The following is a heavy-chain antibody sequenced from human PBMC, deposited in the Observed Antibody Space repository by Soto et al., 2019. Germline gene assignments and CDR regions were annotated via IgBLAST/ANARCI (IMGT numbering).Heavy chain of an antibody. J-gene: IGHJ4*02. CDR1: GYTHAGLS. CDR2: FNPEDGET. CDR3: ARDLDEYSGYDTDY. D-gene: IGHD5-12*01. V-gene: IGHV1-24*01. Sequence: GASVKASCKVSGYTHAGLSMCWVQQAPGQGLEWMGGFNPEDGETIYAQKFQGRVTMAADKSTGTAYMELSSLRSEDTAVYYCARDLDEYSGYDTDYWGQGTLVTVSS.